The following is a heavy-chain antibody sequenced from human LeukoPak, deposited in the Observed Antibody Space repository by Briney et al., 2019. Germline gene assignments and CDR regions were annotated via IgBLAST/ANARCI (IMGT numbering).Heavy chain of an antibody. D-gene: IGHD3-10*02. Sequence: ETLSLTCAVYGGSFSGYYWSWVRQAPGKGLEWVANIKQDGSEKYYVDSVKGRFTISRDNAKNSLYLQMNSLRAEDTAVYYCARGTYYVPTGAFDIWGQGTMVTVSS. CDR1: GGSFSGYY. CDR3: ARGTYYVPTGAFDI. J-gene: IGHJ3*02. V-gene: IGHV3-7*01. CDR2: IKQDGSEK.